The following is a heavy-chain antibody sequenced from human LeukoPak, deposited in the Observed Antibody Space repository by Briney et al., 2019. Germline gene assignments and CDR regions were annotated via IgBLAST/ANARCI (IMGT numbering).Heavy chain of an antibody. CDR1: GYTFTSYD. CDR2: MNPNSGNT. J-gene: IGHJ4*02. V-gene: IGHV1-8*01. D-gene: IGHD2-15*01. Sequence: ASVEVSCKASGYTFTSYDINWVRQATGQGLEWMGWMNPNSGNTGYAQKFQGRVTMTRNTSISTAYMELSSLRSEDTAVYYCARGARGYCSGGSCLYDYWGQGTLVTVSS. CDR3: ARGARGYCSGGSCLYDY.